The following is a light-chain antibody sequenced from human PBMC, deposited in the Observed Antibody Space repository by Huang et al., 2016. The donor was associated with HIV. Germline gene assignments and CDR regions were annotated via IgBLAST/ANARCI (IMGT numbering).Light chain of an antibody. CDR3: QQYYSSPQT. CDR1: QSVYSSSTSQDY. V-gene: IGKV4-1*01. CDR2: WAS. J-gene: IGKJ1*01. Sequence: DIIMTQSPDSLAVSLGERATLNCRSRQSVYSSSTSQDYMAWFQQKPGQPPRLFLFWASTREAGVPDRFSGSGSGTHFTLTNANLEAEDAAIYYCQQYYSSPQTFGQGTRVEVK.